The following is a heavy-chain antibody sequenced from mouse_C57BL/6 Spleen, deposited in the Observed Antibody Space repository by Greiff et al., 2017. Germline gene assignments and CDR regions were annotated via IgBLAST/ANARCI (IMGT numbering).Heavy chain of an antibody. Sequence: QVQLQQSGPELVKPGASVKLSCKASGYTFTSYDINWVKQRPGQGLEWIGWIYPRDGSTKYNEKFKGKATLTVDTSSSTAYMELHSLTSEDSAVYFCARQGIYDGYYGFAYWGQGTLVTVSA. CDR3: ARQGIYDGYYGFAY. J-gene: IGHJ3*01. V-gene: IGHV1-85*01. CDR2: IYPRDGST. D-gene: IGHD2-3*01. CDR1: GYTFTSYD.